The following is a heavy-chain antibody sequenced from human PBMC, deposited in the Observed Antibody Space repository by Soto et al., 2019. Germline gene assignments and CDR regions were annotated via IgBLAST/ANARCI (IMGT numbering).Heavy chain of an antibody. V-gene: IGHV3-33*01. J-gene: IGHJ4*02. CDR3: ARDFCPVLTCYDL. D-gene: IGHD2-15*01. CDR1: GFTFSNSG. CDR2: IDYNEINQ. Sequence: GGSLRLSCVASGFTFSNSGMHWVRQAPGKGLEWVAGIDYNEINQYYIDPVKGRFTTSTDQSKNTLYLQMNSLRAQDTAVYYCARDFCPVLTCYDLWGKGVLVTVSS.